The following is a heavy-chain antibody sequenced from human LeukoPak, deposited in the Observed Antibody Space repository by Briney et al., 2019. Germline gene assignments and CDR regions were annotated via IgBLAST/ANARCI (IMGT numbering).Heavy chain of an antibody. V-gene: IGHV3-23*01. CDR2: ISGSGGST. Sequence: GGSLRLSCAPSVFTFSSYAMSWVREAPGKGLECGSAISGSGGSTYYADSAKGRFTISRNNSKNTLYLQMNSLRAEDTAVYYCAKRVRTLERYWGQGTLVTVSS. J-gene: IGHJ4*02. D-gene: IGHD1-1*01. CDR3: AKRVRTLERY. CDR1: VFTFSSYA.